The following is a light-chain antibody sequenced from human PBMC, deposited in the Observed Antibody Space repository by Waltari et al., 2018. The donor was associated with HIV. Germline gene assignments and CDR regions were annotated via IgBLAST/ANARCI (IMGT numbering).Light chain of an antibody. CDR2: ADS. J-gene: IGLJ3*02. CDR1: HLSLKY. V-gene: IGLV3-1*01. Sequence: YELAQPPTLSVSPGQTANITCPGHHLSLKYTCWYQQKPGHSPILVIYADSQRPSGIPDRFSGSNSGNTSTLTIYKAQTLDEGDYYCQAWDTMREVFGGGTKLTVL. CDR3: QAWDTMREV.